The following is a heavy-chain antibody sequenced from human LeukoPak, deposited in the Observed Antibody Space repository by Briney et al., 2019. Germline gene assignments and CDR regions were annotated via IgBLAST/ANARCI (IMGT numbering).Heavy chain of an antibody. D-gene: IGHD2-2*01. V-gene: IGHV1-46*01. Sequence: ASVKVSCKASGYTFTSYYMHWVRQAPGQGLEWMGIINPSGGSTSYAQKFQGRVTMTRDTSTSTVYMELSSLRSEDTAVYYCAVRPWEVPAAMRSNYYGMDVWGQGTTVTVSS. CDR3: AVRPWEVPAAMRSNYYGMDV. CDR2: INPSGGST. J-gene: IGHJ6*02. CDR1: GYTFTSYY.